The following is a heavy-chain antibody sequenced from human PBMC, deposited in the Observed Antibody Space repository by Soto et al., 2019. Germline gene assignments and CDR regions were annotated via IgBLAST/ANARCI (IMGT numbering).Heavy chain of an antibody. J-gene: IGHJ5*02. D-gene: IGHD3-10*01. V-gene: IGHV2-26*01. CDR3: ARLSGRTAGNWFDP. Sequence: QVTLKESGPVLVKPTETLTLTCTVSGFSLSNARMGVSWIRQPPGKALEWLEHIFSNDEKSYSTSLKSRLTISKDTSKSQVVLTMTNMDPVDTATYYCARLSGRTAGNWFDPWGQGTLVTVSS. CDR2: IFSNDEK. CDR1: GFSLSNARMG.